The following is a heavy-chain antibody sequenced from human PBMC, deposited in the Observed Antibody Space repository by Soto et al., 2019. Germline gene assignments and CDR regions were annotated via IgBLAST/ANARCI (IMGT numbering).Heavy chain of an antibody. D-gene: IGHD3-3*01. CDR1: SGSISSSNW. Sequence: SETLSLTCAVSSGSISSSNWWSWVRQPPGKGLEWIGEIYHSGSTNYNPSLKSRVTISVDKSKNQFSLKLSSVTAADTAVYYCAALYYDFWSGYSSPSRYYYYMDVWGKGTTVTVSS. CDR3: AALYYDFWSGYSSPSRYYYYMDV. V-gene: IGHV4-4*02. J-gene: IGHJ6*03. CDR2: IYHSGST.